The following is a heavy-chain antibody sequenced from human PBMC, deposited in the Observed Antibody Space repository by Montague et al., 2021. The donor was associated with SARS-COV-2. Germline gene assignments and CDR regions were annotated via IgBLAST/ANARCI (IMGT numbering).Heavy chain of an antibody. CDR1: GGSFSTYS. V-gene: IGHV4-34*01. J-gene: IGHJ6*03. D-gene: IGHD3-10*01. Sequence: SETLSLTCAVHGGSFSTYSWNWIRQPPGKGLEWIGEIHLGGSTNYNPSLKSRVTISADTSKNQLSLKLTSVAAADTAVYYCARLGDGVVPSPILGVGPYYSYYYMDVWGKGTTVTVSS. CDR3: ARLGDGVVPSPILGVGPYYSYYYMDV. CDR2: IHLGGST.